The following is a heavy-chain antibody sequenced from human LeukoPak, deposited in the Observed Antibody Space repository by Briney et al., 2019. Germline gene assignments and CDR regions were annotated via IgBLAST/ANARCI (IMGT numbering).Heavy chain of an antibody. D-gene: IGHD2-15*01. J-gene: IGHJ4*02. V-gene: IGHV3-23*01. Sequence: GGSLRLSCAASGFTFSSYAMSWVRQAPGKGLEWVSAISGSGAGTYYADSVKGRFTISRDNSKNTLYLQMNSLRAEDTALYYCARARGSYPWYFDSWGQGILVAVSS. CDR3: ARARGSYPWYFDS. CDR2: ISGSGAGT. CDR1: GFTFSSYA.